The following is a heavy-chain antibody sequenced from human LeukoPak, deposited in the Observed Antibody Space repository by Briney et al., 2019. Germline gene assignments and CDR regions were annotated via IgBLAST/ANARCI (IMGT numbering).Heavy chain of an antibody. D-gene: IGHD6-13*01. CDR1: GGSISSGSYY. Sequence: SETLSLTCTVSGGSISSGSYYWSWIRQPAGKGLEWIGRIYTSGSTNYNPSLKSRVTILVDTSKNQFSLKLSSVTAADTAVYYCARVSGIAAAGTGWEYYYYYMDVWGKGTTVTISS. J-gene: IGHJ6*03. CDR2: IYTSGST. V-gene: IGHV4-61*02. CDR3: ARVSGIAAAGTGWEYYYYYMDV.